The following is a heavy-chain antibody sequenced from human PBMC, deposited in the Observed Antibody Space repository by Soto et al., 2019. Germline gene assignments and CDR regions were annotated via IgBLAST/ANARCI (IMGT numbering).Heavy chain of an antibody. Sequence: ASVKVSCKVSGYTLTEISMHWVRQAPGKGLEWMGGLDPEDGETIYAQKFQGRATMTEDTSTDTAYTELSSLKTEDTAVYYCARGGGNYGYYYYYGMDVWGQGTTVTVSS. D-gene: IGHD4-4*01. CDR3: ARGGGNYGYYYYYGMDV. J-gene: IGHJ6*02. CDR1: GYTLTEIS. V-gene: IGHV1-24*01. CDR2: LDPEDGET.